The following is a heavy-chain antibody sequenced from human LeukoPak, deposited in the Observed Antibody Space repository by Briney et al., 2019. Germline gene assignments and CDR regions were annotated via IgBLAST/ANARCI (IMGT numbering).Heavy chain of an antibody. D-gene: IGHD2-2*01. CDR1: GYSFSNYW. CDR3: ARHDGRGYCSSTSCYQAFDI. J-gene: IGHJ3*02. CDR2: IYPGDSDT. V-gene: IGHV5-51*01. Sequence: GESLKISCKGSGYSFSNYWIGWVRQMPGKGLEWMGIIYPGDSDTRYSPSFQGQVTISADKSISTAYLQWSSLKASDTAMYYCARHDGRGYCSSTSCYQAFDIWGQGTKVTVSS.